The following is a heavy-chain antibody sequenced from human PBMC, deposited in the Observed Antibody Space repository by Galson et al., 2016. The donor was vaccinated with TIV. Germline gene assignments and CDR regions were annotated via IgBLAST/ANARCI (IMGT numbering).Heavy chain of an antibody. CDR1: GFTFNNYA. V-gene: IGHV3-23*01. CDR2: ISGSGVIT. J-gene: IGHJ3*02. D-gene: IGHD4-23*01. Sequence: SLRLSCAASGFTFNNYAMHWVRQAPGKGLEWVSGISGSGVITYIAESVKGRFAIPRDNSRDTLYLQLNSLRAEDTAVYYCAKRRNYGGDALESWGQGTMVTVSS. CDR3: AKRRNYGGDALES.